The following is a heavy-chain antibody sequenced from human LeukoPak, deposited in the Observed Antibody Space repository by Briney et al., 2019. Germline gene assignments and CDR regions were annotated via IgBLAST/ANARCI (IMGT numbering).Heavy chain of an antibody. CDR2: INHSGST. CDR3: ARGGIAVAGIDY. D-gene: IGHD6-19*01. Sequence: PSETLSLTCAVYGGSFSGYYWSWIRQPPGKGLEWIGEINHSGSTNYNPSLKSRVTISVDTSKNQFSLKLSSVTAADTAVYYCARGGIAVAGIDYWGQGTQVTVSS. CDR1: GGSFSGYY. V-gene: IGHV4-34*01. J-gene: IGHJ4*02.